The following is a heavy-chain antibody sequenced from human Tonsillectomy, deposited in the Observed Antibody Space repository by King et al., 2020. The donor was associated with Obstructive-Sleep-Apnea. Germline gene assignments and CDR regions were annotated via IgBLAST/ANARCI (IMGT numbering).Heavy chain of an antibody. CDR2: MRGSGGGT. J-gene: IGHJ4*02. Sequence: VQLVESGGGLVQPGGSLRLSCAASGFTLRSYAMSWVRRAPGKGLEWVSAMRGSGGGTYYAESVKGRFTISRDNSKNTLYLQMNNLRAEDTAVYYCAKSTGIAVTGTFDYWGQGTLVTVSS. D-gene: IGHD6-19*01. CDR3: AKSTGIAVTGTFDY. CDR1: GFTLRSYA. V-gene: IGHV3-23*04.